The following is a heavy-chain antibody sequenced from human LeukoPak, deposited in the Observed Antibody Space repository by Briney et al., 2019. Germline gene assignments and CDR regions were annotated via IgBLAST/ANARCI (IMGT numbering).Heavy chain of an antibody. CDR2: MNPNSGNT. J-gene: IGHJ6*03. V-gene: IGHV1-8*01. D-gene: IGHD3-22*01. CDR3: ARGGDSSGYYFPDYYYYMDV. Sequence: ASVKVSCEASGYTFTSYDINWVRQATGQGLEWMGWMNPNSGNTGYAQKFRGRVTMTRNTSISTAYMELSSLRSEDTAVYYCARGGDSSGYYFPDYYYYMDVWGKGTTVTVSS. CDR1: GYTFTSYD.